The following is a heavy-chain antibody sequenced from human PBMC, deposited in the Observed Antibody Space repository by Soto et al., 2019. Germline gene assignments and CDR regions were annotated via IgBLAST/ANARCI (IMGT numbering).Heavy chain of an antibody. CDR1: GFTFSSYE. D-gene: IGHD1-26*01. CDR3: AREVGATGLYYYYAMDV. Sequence: PGGSLRLSCAASGFTFSSYEMNWVRQAPGKGLEWVSYISSSGSTIYYADSVKGRFTINPDTSKNQFSPELNSVSPEDTAVYYCAREVGATGLYYYYAMDVWGQGTTVTVSS. V-gene: IGHV3-48*03. J-gene: IGHJ6*02. CDR2: ISSSGSTI.